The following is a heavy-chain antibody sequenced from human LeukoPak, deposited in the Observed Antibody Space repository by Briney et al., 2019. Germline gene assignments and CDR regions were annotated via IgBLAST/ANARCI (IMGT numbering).Heavy chain of an antibody. CDR2: ISGSGGST. Sequence: GGSLRLSCAASGFTFSSYAMSWVRQAPGKGLEWVSAISGSGGSTYYAVSVTGRFTISRDNSKNTLYLQMNSLKAEDTAVYYCEKATRGRCSSTSCYSVNHWGQGTLVTVSS. CDR1: GFTFSSYA. V-gene: IGHV3-23*01. D-gene: IGHD2-2*02. CDR3: EKATRGRCSSTSCYSVNH. J-gene: IGHJ5*02.